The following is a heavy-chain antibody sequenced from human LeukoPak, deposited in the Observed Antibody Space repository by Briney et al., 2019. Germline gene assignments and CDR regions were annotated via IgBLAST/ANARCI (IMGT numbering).Heavy chain of an antibody. J-gene: IGHJ4*02. CDR3: ARVPIYGDQAFDS. Sequence: GGSLRLSCAVSGFTLNSYWMQWVRQAPGKGLVWVSRINVDGSSRDYADSVEGRFSISRDNAKKTVYLQMNSLRDEDTAVYYCARVPIYGDQAFDSWGQGILVTVSS. D-gene: IGHD4-17*01. CDR1: GFTLNSYW. CDR2: INVDGSSR. V-gene: IGHV3-74*01.